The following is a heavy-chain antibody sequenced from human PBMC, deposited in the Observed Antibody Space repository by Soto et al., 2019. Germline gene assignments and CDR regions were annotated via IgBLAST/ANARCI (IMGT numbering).Heavy chain of an antibody. CDR3: ARVEGSSSLLFLY. V-gene: IGHV4-59*01. Sequence: SETLSLTCTVSGGSISSYYWSWIRQPPGKGLEWIGYIYYSGSTNYNPSLKSRVTISVDTSKNQFSLKLSSVTAADTAVYYCARVEGSSSLLFLYCGHGPLVTVSS. CDR2: IYYSGST. CDR1: GGSISSYY. J-gene: IGHJ4*01. D-gene: IGHD6-6*01.